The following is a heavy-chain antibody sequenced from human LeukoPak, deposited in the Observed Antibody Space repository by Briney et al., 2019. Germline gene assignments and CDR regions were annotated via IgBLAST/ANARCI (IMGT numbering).Heavy chain of an antibody. J-gene: IGHJ4*02. CDR2: ISWNSGLI. D-gene: IGHD3/OR15-3a*01. CDR1: GFTLDEYA. V-gene: IGHV3-9*01. Sequence: PGGSLRLSCAVSGFTLDEYAMHWVRQAPGKGLEWVSGISWNSGLIGYADSVKGRFTISRDNAKNSLYLQMNSLKAEDTAFYYCAKVGIFGLVTYYFDYWGQGTLVTVSS. CDR3: AKVGIFGLVTYYFDY.